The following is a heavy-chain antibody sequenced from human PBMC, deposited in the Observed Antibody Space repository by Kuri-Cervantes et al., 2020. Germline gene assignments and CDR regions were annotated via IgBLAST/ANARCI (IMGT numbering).Heavy chain of an antibody. CDR1: GFTFSSYA. J-gene: IGHJ4*02. V-gene: IGHV3-30*01. CDR2: ISYDGSNK. D-gene: IGHD3-9*01. Sequence: GGSLRLSCAASGFTFSSYAIHWVRQAPGKGLEWVAVISYDGSNKYYADSVKGRFTISRDNSKNTLYLQMNSLRAEDTAVYYCAKGVRYFDWLSIDQWGQGTLVTVSS. CDR3: AKGVRYFDWLSIDQ.